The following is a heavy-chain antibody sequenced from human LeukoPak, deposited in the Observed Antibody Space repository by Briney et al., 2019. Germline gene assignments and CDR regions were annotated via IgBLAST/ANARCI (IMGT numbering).Heavy chain of an antibody. V-gene: IGHV3-23*01. Sequence: GGSLRLSCAAAGFTFSTYVMTWVRQAPGKGLEWVSSIRDSGGTTYYADSVKGRFTISRDNSKNTLHLQMDSLRAEDTAVYYCAQDRSASCCDAFNIWGQGTLVTVSS. D-gene: IGHD6-19*01. CDR2: IRDSGGTT. CDR1: GFTFSTYV. CDR3: AQDRSASCCDAFNI. J-gene: IGHJ3*02.